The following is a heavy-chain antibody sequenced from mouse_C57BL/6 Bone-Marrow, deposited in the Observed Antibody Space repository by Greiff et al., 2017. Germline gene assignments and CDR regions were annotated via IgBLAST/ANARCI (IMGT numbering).Heavy chain of an antibody. CDR3: TTDYDY. CDR1: GFNIKDDY. Sequence: EVKLMESGAELVRPGASVKLSCTASGFNIKDDYMHWVKQRPEQGLEWIGWIDPENGDTEYASKFQGQATITADTSSNTAYLQLSSLTSEDTAVYYCTTDYDYWGQGTLVTVSA. CDR2: IDPENGDT. V-gene: IGHV14-4*01. J-gene: IGHJ3*01. D-gene: IGHD2-4*01.